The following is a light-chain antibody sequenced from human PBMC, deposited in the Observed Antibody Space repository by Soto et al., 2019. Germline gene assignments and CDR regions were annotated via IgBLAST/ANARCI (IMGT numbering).Light chain of an antibody. CDR2: GAS. CDR3: QKYNNWPPIT. Sequence: EIVLTQSPGTLSLSPGERATLSCRASQSVSSSYLAWYQQKPGQAPRLLIYGASSRATGIPDRFSGSGSGTDFTLTISSLEPEDFAVYYCQKYNNWPPITFGQGTRLEIK. V-gene: IGKV3-20*01. J-gene: IGKJ5*01. CDR1: QSVSSSY.